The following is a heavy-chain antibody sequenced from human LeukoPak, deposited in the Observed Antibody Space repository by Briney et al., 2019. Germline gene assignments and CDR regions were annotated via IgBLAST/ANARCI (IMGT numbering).Heavy chain of an antibody. CDR3: AIELADIDGASAFDI. Sequence: ASVKVSCKASGYTFTSYAMNWVRQAPGQGLEWMGWINTNTGNPTYAQGFTGRFVFSLDTSVSTAYLQISSLKAEDTAVYYCAIELADIDGASAFDIWGQGTMVTVSS. J-gene: IGHJ3*02. CDR2: INTNTGNP. D-gene: IGHD2-15*01. V-gene: IGHV7-4-1*02. CDR1: GYTFTSYA.